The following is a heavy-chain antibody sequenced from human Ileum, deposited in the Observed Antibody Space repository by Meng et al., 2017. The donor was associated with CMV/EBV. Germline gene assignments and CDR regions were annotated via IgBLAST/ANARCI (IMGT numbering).Heavy chain of an antibody. V-gene: IGHV1-46*01. Sequence: KASGFPVSAYYIHWVRQAPGQGLEWVGLINPSGDRTWYTQKFQGRVTMTRDTSTSAAYMELSSLRSDDTAVYYCARDNSYSNSWWFDPWGQGTLVTVSS. CDR3: ARDNSYSNSWWFDP. CDR2: INPSGDRT. D-gene: IGHD6-13*01. CDR1: GFPVSAYY. J-gene: IGHJ5*02.